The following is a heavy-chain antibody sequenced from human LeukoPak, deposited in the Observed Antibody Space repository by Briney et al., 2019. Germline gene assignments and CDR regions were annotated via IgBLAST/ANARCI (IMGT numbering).Heavy chain of an antibody. D-gene: IGHD3-3*02. CDR3: ARDSTFGYFDY. CDR1: GGSISSYY. V-gene: IGHV4-59*01. Sequence: SETLSLTCTVSGGSISSYYWSWIRQPPGKGLEWIGYNYYSGGTNYNPSLKSRVTISVDTSKNQFSLKLSSVTAADTAVYYCARDSTFGYFDYWGQGTLVTVSS. J-gene: IGHJ4*02. CDR2: NYYSGGT.